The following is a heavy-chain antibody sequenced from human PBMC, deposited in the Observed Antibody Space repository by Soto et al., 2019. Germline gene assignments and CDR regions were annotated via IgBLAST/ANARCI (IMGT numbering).Heavy chain of an antibody. CDR2: INHSGST. J-gene: IGHJ4*02. Sequence: PSETLSLTCAVYGGSFSGYYWSWIRQPPGKGLEWIGEINHSGSTNYNPSLKSRVTISVDTSKNQFSLKLSSVTAADTAVYYCARGVRGYSYGGRDYWGQGTLVTVS. CDR1: GGSFSGYY. D-gene: IGHD5-18*01. V-gene: IGHV4-34*01. CDR3: ARGVRGYSYGGRDY.